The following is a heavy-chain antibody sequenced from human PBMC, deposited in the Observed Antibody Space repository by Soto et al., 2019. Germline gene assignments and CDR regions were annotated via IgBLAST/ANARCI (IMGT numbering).Heavy chain of an antibody. CDR3: TRYMSTSRYSYFGMDV. CDR1: GFTFGDYA. J-gene: IGHJ6*02. D-gene: IGHD2-2*01. Sequence: PGGSLRLSCTGSGFTFGDYAISWSRQAPGKGLEWVGVIRSKAYGETKDYAASVKGRFTILRDDSKSIAYLQMNSLQSEDTGVYYCTRYMSTSRYSYFGMDVWGHGTTVTVSS. V-gene: IGHV3-49*03. CDR2: IRSKAYGETK.